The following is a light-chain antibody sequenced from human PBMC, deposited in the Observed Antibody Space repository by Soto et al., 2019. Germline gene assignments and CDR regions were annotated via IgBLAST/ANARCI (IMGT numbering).Light chain of an antibody. CDR2: EVS. CDR3: SSYTSTSAYV. J-gene: IGLJ1*01. V-gene: IGLV2-14*01. Sequence: QSVLTQPASVSGSPGQSITISCTGTSSDVGGYDYVSWYQQHPGKVPKVMIYEVSNRPSGVSSRFSGSRSGNTASLTISGLQAEDEADYYCSSYTSTSAYVFGTGTKLTVL. CDR1: SSDVGGYDY.